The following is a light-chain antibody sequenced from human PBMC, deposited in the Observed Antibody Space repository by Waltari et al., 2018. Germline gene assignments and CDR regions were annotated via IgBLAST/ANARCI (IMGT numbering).Light chain of an antibody. CDR3: QQGSILPLT. J-gene: IGKJ4*01. V-gene: IGKV3-11*01. CDR2: DTS. Sequence: EVVLTQSPVTLSLSAGERASLSCRASESVYKYLAWYQQRPGQPPRHLIYDTSNRAAGVPGRFSGSGYGTDFTLTITSLEAEDFAVYFCQQGSILPLTFGGGTRVEIK. CDR1: ESVYKY.